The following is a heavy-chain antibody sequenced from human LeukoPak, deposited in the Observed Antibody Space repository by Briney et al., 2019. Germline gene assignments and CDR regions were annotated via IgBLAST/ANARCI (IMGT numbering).Heavy chain of an antibody. CDR1: VGSISSSSYY. CDR3: ASHQDNSGSYFFFGPTLHHFDY. J-gene: IGHJ4*02. D-gene: IGHD1-26*01. V-gene: IGHV4-39*01. CDR2: IYYSGST. Sequence: PTETLSLACTVHVGSISSSSYYSGWIRQPRGKGLEWIGQIYYSGSTYYKRSVQHRLAISVDTSKNQFSLKLSSVTAADTAVYYCASHQDNSGSYFFFGPTLHHFDYWGQGTLVTVSS.